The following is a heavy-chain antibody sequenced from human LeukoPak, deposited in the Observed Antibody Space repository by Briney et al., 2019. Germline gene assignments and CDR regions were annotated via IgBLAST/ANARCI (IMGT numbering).Heavy chain of an antibody. CDR1: GYTFTGYY. J-gene: IGHJ5*02. V-gene: IGHV1-2*06. CDR3: ARRSISAAAGTNWFDP. CDR2: INPNSGGT. Sequence: ASVKVSCKASGYTFTGYYMHWVRQAPGQGLEWMGRINPNSGGTNYAQKFQGRVTMTSDTSISTAYMELSRLRSDDTAVYYCARRSISAAAGTNWFDPWGQGTLVTVSS. D-gene: IGHD6-13*01.